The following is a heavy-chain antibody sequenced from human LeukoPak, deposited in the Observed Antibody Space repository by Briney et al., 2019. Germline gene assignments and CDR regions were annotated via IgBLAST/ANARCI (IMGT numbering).Heavy chain of an antibody. CDR3: AKSNAWDWFDP. CDR1: GDSISSYY. Sequence: PSETLSLTCTVSGDSISSYYWSWIRQPPGKGLEWIGYMSYSGNTNYNPSLKSRVTISVDRSNNQFSLNLSSVTAADTAVYYCAKSNAWDWFDPWGQGTLVTVSS. V-gene: IGHV4-59*12. J-gene: IGHJ5*02. CDR2: MSYSGNT. D-gene: IGHD4-11*01.